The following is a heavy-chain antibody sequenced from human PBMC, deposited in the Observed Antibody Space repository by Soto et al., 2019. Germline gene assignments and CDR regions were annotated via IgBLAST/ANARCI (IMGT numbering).Heavy chain of an antibody. CDR1: GGTLGSYA. CDR3: ARVIAAAGNIDY. J-gene: IGHJ4*02. Sequence: ASVKVSCKASGGTLGSYAISWVRQAPGQGLEWMGGIIPIFGTANYAQKFQGRVTITADESTSTAYMELSSLRSEDTAVYYCARVIAAAGNIDYWGQGTLVTVSS. V-gene: IGHV1-69*13. D-gene: IGHD6-13*01. CDR2: IIPIFGTA.